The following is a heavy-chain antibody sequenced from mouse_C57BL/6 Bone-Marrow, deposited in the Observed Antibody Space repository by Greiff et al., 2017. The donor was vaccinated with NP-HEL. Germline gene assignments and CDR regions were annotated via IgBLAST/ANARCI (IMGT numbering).Heavy chain of an antibody. V-gene: IGHV1-26*01. Sequence: EVQLQQSGPELVKPGASVKISCKASGYTFTDYYMNWVKQSHGKSLEWIGDINTNNGGTSYNQKFKGKATLTVDKSSSTAYIELRSLTSGDSAVYYCALMGNYWGQGTTLTVSS. CDR1: GYTFTDYY. CDR2: INTNNGGT. J-gene: IGHJ2*01. CDR3: ALMGNY.